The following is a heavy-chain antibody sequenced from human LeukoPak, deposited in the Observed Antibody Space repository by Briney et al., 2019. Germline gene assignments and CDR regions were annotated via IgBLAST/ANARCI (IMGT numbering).Heavy chain of an antibody. CDR3: AKGLYYYDSSGFPA. Sequence: GGSLRLSCAASGFTFSSYGMHWVRQAPGKGLEWVAFIQYDGSKNYYADYVKGRFTISRDNSKNTLYMQMNSLRAEDTAVYCCAKGLYYYDSSGFPAWGQGTLVTVSS. D-gene: IGHD3-22*01. V-gene: IGHV3-30*02. CDR1: GFTFSSYG. CDR2: IQYDGSKN. J-gene: IGHJ5*02.